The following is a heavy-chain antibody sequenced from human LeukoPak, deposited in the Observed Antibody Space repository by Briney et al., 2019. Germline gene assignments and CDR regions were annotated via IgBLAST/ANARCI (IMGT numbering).Heavy chain of an antibody. CDR1: GFTFSTFS. CDR2: SSGSGSDI. D-gene: IGHD1-7*01. V-gene: IGHV3-21*01. CDR3: ARRTFPNDAFDV. Sequence: GGSLTLSCAASGFTFSTFSMNWLRQTPGKGLEWVSASSGSGSDIYLADSGKGRITISRDNPKRSLYLQMNSLRAEDTAVYYCARRTFPNDAFDVWGQGTVVTVSS. J-gene: IGHJ3*01.